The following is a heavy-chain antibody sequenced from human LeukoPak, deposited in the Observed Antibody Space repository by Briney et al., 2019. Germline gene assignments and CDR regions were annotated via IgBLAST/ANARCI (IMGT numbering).Heavy chain of an antibody. CDR3: SREGGLQFIGDSGY. Sequence: GGSLRLSCAASGFTFSSYWMSCVRQAPGKGLEWVANIKQDGSEKYYVDSVKGRFTISRDNAKNSLYLQMNSLRAEDTAVYYCSREGGLQFIGDSGYWGQGTLVTVSS. D-gene: IGHD5-24*01. J-gene: IGHJ4*02. CDR1: GFTFSSYW. V-gene: IGHV3-7*01. CDR2: IKQDGSEK.